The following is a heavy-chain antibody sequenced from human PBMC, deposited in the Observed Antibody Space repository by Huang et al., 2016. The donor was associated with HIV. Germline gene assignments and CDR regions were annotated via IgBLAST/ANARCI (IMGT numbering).Heavy chain of an antibody. D-gene: IGHD2-2*01. V-gene: IGHV4-34*01. CDR1: GDSFSDFF. J-gene: IGHJ4*02. CDR3: VRGRGTSWSFFDT. CDR2: INHVGKT. Sequence: QVRLDQWGAGLLKPSETLSLTCAVYGDSFSDFFWSWIRQSPGKGLEWIGEINHVGKTNDNPSLKSRVTIAVDTSKNQFSLKLKSVTVDDTSMYYCVRGRGTSWSFFDTWGQGSLVTVFS.